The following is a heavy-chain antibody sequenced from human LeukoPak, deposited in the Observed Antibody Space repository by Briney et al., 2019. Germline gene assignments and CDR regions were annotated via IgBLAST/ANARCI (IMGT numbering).Heavy chain of an antibody. Sequence: SETLSLTCTVAGGSISRYYWSWIRQPPGKTLEWIAHIHYTGRTTYNPSLQSRVTMSLDTSRNQFSLNLNSVSATDTAVYYCARHKDGGSWPLDYWGAGTLVTVSS. CDR3: ARHKDGGSWPLDY. V-gene: IGHV4-59*08. J-gene: IGHJ4*02. CDR1: GGSISRYY. D-gene: IGHD1-26*01. CDR2: IHYTGRT.